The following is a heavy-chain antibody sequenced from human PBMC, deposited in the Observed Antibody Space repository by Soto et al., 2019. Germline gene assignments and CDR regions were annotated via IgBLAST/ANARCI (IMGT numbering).Heavy chain of an antibody. CDR2: ISGSAVYT. J-gene: IGHJ4*02. D-gene: IGHD6-13*01. CDR1: GFTFSNYA. Sequence: PGGSLRLSCAASGFTFSNYAMSWVRQAPGKGLEWVSSISGSAVYTYYADSVKGRFTISRDNSKNTLFLQMNSLRAEDSAVYYCAKDFIAATGTPSYYFDSWARESWSPSPQ. CDR3: AKDFIAATGTPSYYFDS. V-gene: IGHV3-23*01.